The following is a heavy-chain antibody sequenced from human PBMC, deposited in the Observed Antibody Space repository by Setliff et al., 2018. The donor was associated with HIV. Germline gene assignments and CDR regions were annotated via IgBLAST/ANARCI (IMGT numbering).Heavy chain of an antibody. D-gene: IGHD1-7*01. Sequence: PSETLSLTCTVSGGSISSYYWSWIRQPPGKGLEWIGEINHSGSTNYNPSLKSRVTISVDTSKNLFSLKLSSVTAADTAVYYCARALGSRYNWNYRYWYFDLWGRGTLVTVSS. CDR1: GGSISSYY. J-gene: IGHJ2*01. CDR2: INHSGST. V-gene: IGHV4-34*01. CDR3: ARALGSRYNWNYRYWYFDL.